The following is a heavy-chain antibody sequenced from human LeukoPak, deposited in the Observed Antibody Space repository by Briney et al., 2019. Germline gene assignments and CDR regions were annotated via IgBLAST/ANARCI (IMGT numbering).Heavy chain of an antibody. V-gene: IGHV3-30*18. J-gene: IGHJ5*02. CDR3: AKHDSSTSSNWSDP. CDR2: ISYDGSNK. D-gene: IGHD2-2*01. CDR1: GFTFSSYG. Sequence: GRSPRLSCAASGFTFSSYGMHWVRQAPGKGLEWVAVISYDGSNKYYADSVKGRFTISRDNSKNTLYLQMNSLRAEDTAVYYCAKHDSSTSSNWSDPWGQGTLVTVSS.